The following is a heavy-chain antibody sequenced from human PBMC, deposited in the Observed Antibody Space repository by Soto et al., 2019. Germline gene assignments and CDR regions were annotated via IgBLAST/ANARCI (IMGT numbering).Heavy chain of an antibody. CDR2: IYQSGTP. CDR1: GGSISSGGYY. D-gene: IGHD2-21*02. CDR3: ARDLRLDS. V-gene: IGHV4-31*03. Sequence: QVQLQESGPGLVKPSDTLSLTCTVSGGSISSGGYYWNWIHQYPGKGLEWIAYIYQSGTPYYNPSLKNRATISIDRSKNHFSLMLDSVTAADTAVYYCARDLRLDSWGPGTLVTVSS. J-gene: IGHJ4*02.